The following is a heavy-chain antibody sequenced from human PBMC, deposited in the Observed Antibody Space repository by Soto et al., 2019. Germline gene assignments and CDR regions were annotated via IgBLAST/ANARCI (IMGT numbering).Heavy chain of an antibody. CDR3: ARIPYSDTDPCP. CDR1: GFAFSTKW. CDR2: INIDGTTT. D-gene: IGHD1-26*01. Sequence: EVQLVESGGGLVQPGGSLRLSCAASGFAFSTKWMHWVRQGPGKGLVWVSRINIDGTTTNYADSVKGRFTISRDNAKNMLYLQMDSLRAEDTGVYYCARIPYSDTDPCPWGQGTLVTVSS. J-gene: IGHJ5*02. V-gene: IGHV3-74*01.